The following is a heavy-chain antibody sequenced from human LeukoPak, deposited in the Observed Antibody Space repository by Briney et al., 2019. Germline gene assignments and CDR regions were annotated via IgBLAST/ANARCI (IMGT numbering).Heavy chain of an antibody. Sequence: GGSLRLSCAASGFTFSNAWMSWVRQAPGKGLEWVSYISSTSSTKYYADSVKGRFTISRDNAKNSLYLQMNSLRAEDTAVYYCAREGHYYGSGSSLYYFDYWSQGTPVTVSS. V-gene: IGHV3-48*04. D-gene: IGHD3-10*01. CDR2: ISSTSSTK. CDR3: AREGHYYGSGSSLYYFDY. CDR1: GFTFSNAW. J-gene: IGHJ4*02.